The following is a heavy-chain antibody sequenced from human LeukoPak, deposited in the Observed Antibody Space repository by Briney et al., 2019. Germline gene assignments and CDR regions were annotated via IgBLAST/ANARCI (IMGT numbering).Heavy chain of an antibody. V-gene: IGHV4-59*01. Sequence: ETLSLTCTVSGGSISSYYWSWIRQPPGKGLEWIGYIYYSGSTNYNPSLKSRVTISVDTSKNQFSLKLSSVTAADTAVYYCARDAGDDILTGYFGWFDPWGQGTLVTVSS. CDR3: ARDAGDDILTGYFGWFDP. J-gene: IGHJ5*02. D-gene: IGHD3-9*01. CDR1: GGSISSYY. CDR2: IYYSGST.